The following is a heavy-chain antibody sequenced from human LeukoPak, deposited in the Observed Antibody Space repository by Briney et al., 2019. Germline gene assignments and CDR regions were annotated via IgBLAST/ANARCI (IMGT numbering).Heavy chain of an antibody. J-gene: IGHJ4*02. CDR2: ISGSGGST. V-gene: IGHV3-23*01. CDR3: AKDRRYSYDPRDFDY. Sequence: GGSLRLSCAASGLTFSSYGMSWVRQAPGKGLEWVSAISGSGGSTYYADSVKGRFTISRDNSKNTLYLQMNSLRAEDTAVYYCAKDRRYSYDPRDFDYWGQGTLVTVSS. CDR1: GLTFSSYG. D-gene: IGHD5-18*01.